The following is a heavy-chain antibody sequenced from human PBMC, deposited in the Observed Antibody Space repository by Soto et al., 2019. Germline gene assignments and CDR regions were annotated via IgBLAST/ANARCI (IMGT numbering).Heavy chain of an antibody. CDR2: ISGSGGST. Sequence: PGGSLRLSCAASGFTISSYAMSWVRQAPGKGLEWVSAISGSGGSTYYADSVKGRFTISRDNSKNTLYLQMNSLRAEDTAVYYCAKDAASVVVPAAIRWYFDYWGQGT. V-gene: IGHV3-23*01. J-gene: IGHJ4*02. CDR3: AKDAASVVVPAAIRWYFDY. D-gene: IGHD2-2*02. CDR1: GFTISSYA.